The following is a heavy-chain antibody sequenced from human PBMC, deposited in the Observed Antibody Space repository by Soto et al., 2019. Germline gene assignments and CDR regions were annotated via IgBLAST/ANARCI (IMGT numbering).Heavy chain of an antibody. CDR2: IYYSGST. CDR1: GGSISSSSYY. CDR3: ASLLVVVAATGSWFDP. J-gene: IGHJ5*02. V-gene: IGHV4-39*01. D-gene: IGHD2-15*01. Sequence: QLQLQESGPGLVKPSETLSLTCTVSGGSISSSSYYWGWIRQPPGKGLEWIGSIYYSGSTYYNPTLKSRVTMAVDTSKHQFSLKLSSVTAADTAVYYCASLLVVVAATGSWFDPWGQGTLVTVSS.